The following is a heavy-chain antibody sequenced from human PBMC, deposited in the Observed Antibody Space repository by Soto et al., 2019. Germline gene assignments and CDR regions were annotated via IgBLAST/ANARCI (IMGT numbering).Heavy chain of an antibody. J-gene: IGHJ4*02. CDR1: GESISSSSYY. D-gene: IGHD2-21*02. CDR2: IYYSGRT. V-gene: IGHV4-39*01. Sequence: SETLSPTCIVSGESISSSSYYWGWIRQPPGKGLEWIGSIYYSGRTYYNPSFKSRVTISIDTSKNRFSLKLSSVTATDTAVYYCARQRTTVVTQAYFDHWGQGALVTVSS. CDR3: ARQRTTVVTQAYFDH.